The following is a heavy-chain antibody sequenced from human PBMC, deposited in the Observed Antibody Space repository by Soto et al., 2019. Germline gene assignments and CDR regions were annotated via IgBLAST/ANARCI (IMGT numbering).Heavy chain of an antibody. Sequence: QVQLVQSGAEVKKPGASVKVSCKASGYIFTAYSMHWVRQAPGQGLEWMGVVNPSGGSTNYAQKFQGRITMTRDTSTSTVYVDLSALTSEDTAVYYCAREENCSDGICYSEYFQRWGQGTLVTVSS. CDR2: VNPSGGST. V-gene: IGHV1-46*01. CDR1: GYIFTAYS. J-gene: IGHJ1*01. CDR3: AREENCSDGICYSEYFQR. D-gene: IGHD2-15*01.